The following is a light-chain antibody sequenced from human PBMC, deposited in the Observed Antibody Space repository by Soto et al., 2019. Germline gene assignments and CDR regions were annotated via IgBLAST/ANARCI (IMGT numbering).Light chain of an antibody. CDR2: MAS. V-gene: IGKV1-5*03. CDR1: QSISSW. CDR3: QQYQTYPWT. J-gene: IGKJ1*01. Sequence: DIQMTQSPSTLSASVGDRITITCRASQSISSWLAWYQQKPGKAPNLLIFMASRLEGGVPSRFSGSGSGTEFTLTISSLQPDDFATYYCQQYQTYPWTFGQGTKVEIK.